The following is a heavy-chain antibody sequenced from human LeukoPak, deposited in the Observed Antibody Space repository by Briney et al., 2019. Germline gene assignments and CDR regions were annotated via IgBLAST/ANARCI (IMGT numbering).Heavy chain of an antibody. CDR3: ARSWEPELRFLEWLSLDY. Sequence: GASVKVSCKASGYTFTGYYMHWVRQAPGQGLEWMGWINPNSGGTNYAQKFQGRVTMTRDTSISTAYMELSRLRSDDTAVYYCARSWEPELRFLEWLSLDYWGQGTLVTVSS. V-gene: IGHV1-2*02. J-gene: IGHJ4*02. CDR1: GYTFTGYY. CDR2: INPNSGGT. D-gene: IGHD3-3*01.